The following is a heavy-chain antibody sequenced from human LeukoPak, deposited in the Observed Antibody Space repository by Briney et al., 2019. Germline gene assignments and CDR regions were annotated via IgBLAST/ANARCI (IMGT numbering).Heavy chain of an antibody. Sequence: SETLSLTCTVSGGSISSYYWSWIRQPPGKGLEWIGYIYYSGSTNYNPSLKSRVTISVDTSKNQFSLRLTSVTAADTAVYYCASLGKYYDFLSGYYKEGNWFDPWGQGTLVIVPS. V-gene: IGHV4-59*08. CDR2: IYYSGST. D-gene: IGHD3-3*01. CDR3: ASLGKYYDFLSGYYKEGNWFDP. J-gene: IGHJ5*02. CDR1: GGSISSYY.